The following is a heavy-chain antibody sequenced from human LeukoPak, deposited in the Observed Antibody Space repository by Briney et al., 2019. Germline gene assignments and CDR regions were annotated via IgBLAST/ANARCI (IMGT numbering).Heavy chain of an antibody. CDR3: ARSMTYRSTWNIDN. CDR1: GGSISSSSYY. J-gene: IGHJ4*02. V-gene: IGHV4-39*01. D-gene: IGHD1-1*01. CDR2: IYYSGST. Sequence: SETLSLTCTVSGGSISSSSYYWGWIRQPPGKGLEWIGSIYYSGSTYYNPSLKSRVTISVDTSKNQFSLNLSSVNAADTAVYYCARSMTYRSTWNIDNWGQGTLVTVSS.